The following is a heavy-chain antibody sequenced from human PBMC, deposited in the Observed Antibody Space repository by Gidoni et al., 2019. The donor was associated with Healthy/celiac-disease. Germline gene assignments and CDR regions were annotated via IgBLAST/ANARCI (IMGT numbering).Heavy chain of an antibody. CDR3: AREVDTAMVTNWFDP. CDR2: ISSSSSYI. Sequence: EVQLVESGGGLVKPGGSLGLSCAASGFTFSSYSMNWVRQAPGKGLEGVSSISSSSSYIYYADSVKGRFTISRDNAKNSLYLQMNSLRAEDTAVYYCAREVDTAMVTNWFDPWGQGTLVTVSS. CDR1: GFTFSSYS. D-gene: IGHD5-18*01. J-gene: IGHJ5*02. V-gene: IGHV3-21*01.